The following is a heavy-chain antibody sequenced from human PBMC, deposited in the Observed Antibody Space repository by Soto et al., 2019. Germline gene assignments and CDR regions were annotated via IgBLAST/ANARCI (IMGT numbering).Heavy chain of an antibody. J-gene: IGHJ4*02. CDR1: GYTFTSYF. D-gene: IGHD2-15*01. V-gene: IGHV1-46*03. Sequence: ASVKVPCKASGYTFTSYFMHWVRQAPGQGLEWMGIINPSGGSTNYAQKFQGRVTMTRDTSTSTVYMELSSLRSEDTAVYYCARVYCSGDSCYSIDYWGQGTLVTVSS. CDR2: INPSGGST. CDR3: ARVYCSGDSCYSIDY.